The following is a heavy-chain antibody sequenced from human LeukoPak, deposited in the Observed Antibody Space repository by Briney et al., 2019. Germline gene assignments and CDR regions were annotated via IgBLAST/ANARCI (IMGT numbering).Heavy chain of an antibody. CDR1: GGSFSGYY. CDR2: INHSGST. D-gene: IGHD3-9*01. CDR3: ARGSRSILTGYYPI. Sequence: PSETLSLTCAVYGGSFSGYYWSWIRQPPGKGLEWIGEINHSGSTNYNPSLKSRVTISVDTSKNQFSLKLSSVTAADTAVYYCARGSRSILTGYYPIWGQGTMVTVSS. V-gene: IGHV4-34*01. J-gene: IGHJ3*02.